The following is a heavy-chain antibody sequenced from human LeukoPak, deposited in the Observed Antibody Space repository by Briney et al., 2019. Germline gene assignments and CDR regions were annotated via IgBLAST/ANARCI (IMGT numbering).Heavy chain of an antibody. CDR3: ARNGFVWASGIDYGWFDS. Sequence: GSLRLSCAASGFTFSSYWMSWVRQAPGKGLEWVANIKQDGSDKSYVDSVRGRFTVARDTAKNLLYLQMNSLRVEDTAVYYCARNGFVWASGIDYGWFDSWGQGTLVTVPS. D-gene: IGHD4-17*01. V-gene: IGHV3-7*05. CDR1: GFTFSSYW. J-gene: IGHJ5*01. CDR2: IKQDGSDK.